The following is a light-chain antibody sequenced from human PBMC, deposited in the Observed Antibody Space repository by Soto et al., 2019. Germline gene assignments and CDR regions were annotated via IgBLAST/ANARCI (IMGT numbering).Light chain of an antibody. Sequence: QSPLTQPASASGTPGQSIAISCPGTRSDVGGCEFVSWYQQHPDKAPKLQIPKLRTRPSGVSERFSGPKSGNTASLTISGLQAEDEAEYHCSSFTCAYGAVFRWGTNVTVL. CDR2: KLR. J-gene: IGLJ1*01. CDR3: SSFTCAYGAV. CDR1: RSDVGGCEF. V-gene: IGLV2-14*01.